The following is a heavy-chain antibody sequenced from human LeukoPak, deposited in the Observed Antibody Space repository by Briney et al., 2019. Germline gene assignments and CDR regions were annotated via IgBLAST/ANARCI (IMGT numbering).Heavy chain of an antibody. V-gene: IGHV6-1*01. CDR3: AREGGLLWFGELLHQGYYFDY. Sequence: SQTLSLACAISGDSVSSNSAAWNWIRQSPSRGLEWLGRTYYRSKWYNDYAVSVKSRITINPDTYKNQFSLQLNSVTPEDTAVYYCAREGGLLWFGELLHQGYYFDYWGQGTLVTVSS. D-gene: IGHD3-10*01. J-gene: IGHJ4*02. CDR2: TYYRSKWYN. CDR1: GDSVSSNSAA.